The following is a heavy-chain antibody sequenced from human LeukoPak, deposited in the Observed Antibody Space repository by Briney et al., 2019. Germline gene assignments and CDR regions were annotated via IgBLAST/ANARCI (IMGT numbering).Heavy chain of an antibody. Sequence: GGSLRLSCAASGFTVSSNYMSWVRQAPGKGLEWVSVFYSGGSTYYADSVKDRFTISRDNSKNTLYLQMNSLRAEDTAMYYCARGRTMGEGTFDYWGQGTLVTVSS. V-gene: IGHV3-66*01. CDR2: FYSGGST. D-gene: IGHD3-3*01. CDR1: GFTVSSNY. J-gene: IGHJ4*02. CDR3: ARGRTMGEGTFDY.